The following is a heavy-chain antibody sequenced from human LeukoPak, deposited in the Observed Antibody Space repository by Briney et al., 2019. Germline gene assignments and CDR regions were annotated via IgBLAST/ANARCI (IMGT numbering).Heavy chain of an antibody. V-gene: IGHV1-2*02. Sequence: ASVKVSCKASGYTFTGYHMHWVRQAPGQGLEWMGWINPNSGGTHYAQKFQGRVTMTRDTSISTAYMELSRLRSDDTAVYYCARDAAPYSGSYFDYWGQGTLVTVSS. CDR2: INPNSGGT. J-gene: IGHJ4*02. CDR3: ARDAAPYSGSYFDY. CDR1: GYTFTGYH. D-gene: IGHD1-26*01.